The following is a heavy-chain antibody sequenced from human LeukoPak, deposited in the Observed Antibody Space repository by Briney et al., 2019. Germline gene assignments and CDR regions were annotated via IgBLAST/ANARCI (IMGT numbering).Heavy chain of an antibody. D-gene: IGHD4-17*01. Sequence: GGSLRLSCAASGFTLSNYSMNWVRQAPGKGLELVAFISSSSSYIFYADSLKGRFTISRDNAKNSLYLQMNSLRADDTAVYYCARDLAYGDDGLWGQGTLVTVSS. CDR2: ISSSSSYI. CDR3: ARDLAYGDDGL. CDR1: GFTLSNYS. V-gene: IGHV3-21*01. J-gene: IGHJ4*02.